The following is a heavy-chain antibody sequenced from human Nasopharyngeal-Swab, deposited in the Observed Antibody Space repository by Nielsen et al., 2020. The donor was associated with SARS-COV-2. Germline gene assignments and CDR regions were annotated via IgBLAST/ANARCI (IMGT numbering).Heavy chain of an antibody. Sequence: AAVKVSCKASGYTFTSYYMHWVRQAPGQGREGMGIINPGGGSTRYAQNFQGRVTMTRDTSTSTVYMEVSSLRSEDTAVYYCARDDCITDSCSSGYYNYGMDVWGQGTTVTVSS. V-gene: IGHV1-46*01. D-gene: IGHD2-15*01. CDR1: GYTFTSYY. CDR3: ARDDCITDSCSSGYYNYGMDV. CDR2: INPGGGST. J-gene: IGHJ6*02.